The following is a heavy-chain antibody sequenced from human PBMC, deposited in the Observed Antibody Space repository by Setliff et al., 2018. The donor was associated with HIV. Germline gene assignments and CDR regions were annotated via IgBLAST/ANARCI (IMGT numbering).Heavy chain of an antibody. Sequence: SETLSLTCSVSGDSIGAYHWGWVRHPPGRGLEWTGYIHSSGTTHYNPTLSSRVTISFDASQKYFSRKLTSVTVADTAMYYCATYSSGECGRGHWGQGTPVTVSS. J-gene: IGHJ4*02. CDR1: GDSIGAYH. V-gene: IGHV4-59*01. D-gene: IGHD3-10*01. CDR3: ATYSSGECGRGH. CDR2: IHSSGTT.